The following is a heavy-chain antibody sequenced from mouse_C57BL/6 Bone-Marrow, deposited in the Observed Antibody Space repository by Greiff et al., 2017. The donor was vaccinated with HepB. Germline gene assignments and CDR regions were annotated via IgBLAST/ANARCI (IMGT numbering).Heavy chain of an antibody. Sequence: VQLQQSGPELVKPGASVKLSCKASGYTFTSYDINWVKQRPGQGLEWIGWIYPRDGSTMYNEKFKGKATLTVDTSSSTAYMELHSLTSEDSAVYFCARDWYFDVWGTGTTVTVSS. CDR1: GYTFTSYD. CDR2: IYPRDGST. J-gene: IGHJ1*03. CDR3: ARDWYFDV. V-gene: IGHV1-85*01.